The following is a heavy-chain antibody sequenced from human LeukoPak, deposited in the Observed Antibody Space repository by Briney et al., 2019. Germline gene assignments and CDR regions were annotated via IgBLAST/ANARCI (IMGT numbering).Heavy chain of an antibody. CDR2: IYPGDSDT. J-gene: IGHJ6*02. Sequence: GESLKISCKGSGYSFTSYWIGWVRQMPGKGLEWMGIIYPGDSDTRYSPSFQGQVTIPADKSISTAYLQWSSLKASDTAMYYCARRITMVRGQENYYYYGMDVWGQGTTVTVSS. D-gene: IGHD3-10*01. V-gene: IGHV5-51*01. CDR3: ARRITMVRGQENYYYYGMDV. CDR1: GYSFTSYW.